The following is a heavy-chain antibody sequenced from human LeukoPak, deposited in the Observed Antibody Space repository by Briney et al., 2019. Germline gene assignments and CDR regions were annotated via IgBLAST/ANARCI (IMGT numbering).Heavy chain of an antibody. CDR1: GFTFSTYA. V-gene: IGHV3-23*01. CDR3: AKAAAGSYYFDY. Sequence: PGGSLRLSCAASGFTFSTYAMSWVRQAPGKGLEWVSAISNSGSSTYYADSVRGRSTISRGNSKNTLYPQMNSLRAEDTAVYYCAKAAAGSYYFDYWGQGTLVTVSS. CDR2: ISNSGSST. D-gene: IGHD6-13*01. J-gene: IGHJ4*02.